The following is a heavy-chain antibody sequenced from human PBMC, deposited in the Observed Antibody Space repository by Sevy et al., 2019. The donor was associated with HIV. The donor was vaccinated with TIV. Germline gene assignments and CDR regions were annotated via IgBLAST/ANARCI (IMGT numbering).Heavy chain of an antibody. J-gene: IGHJ3*02. CDR1: GFTFSSYA. Sequence: GGCLRLSCAASGFTFSSYAMSWVRQAPGKGLEWVSAISGSGGSTYYADSVKGRFTISRDNSKNTLYLQMNSLRAEDTAVYYCAKGVIVGATRGDAFDIWGQGTMVTVSS. CDR3: AKGVIVGATRGDAFDI. V-gene: IGHV3-23*01. CDR2: ISGSGGST. D-gene: IGHD1-26*01.